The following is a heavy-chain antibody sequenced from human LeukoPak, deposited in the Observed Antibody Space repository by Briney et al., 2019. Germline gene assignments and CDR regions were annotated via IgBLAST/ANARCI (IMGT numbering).Heavy chain of an antibody. Sequence: GGSLRLSCAASGFTVSSNYMNWVRQAPGKGLEWVSHISSSTIYYADSVKGRFTISRDNSKNTLYLQMNSLRAEDTAVYYCARGDGYNYWSGWGQGTLVTVSS. CDR2: ISSSTI. CDR1: GFTVSSNY. J-gene: IGHJ4*02. V-gene: IGHV3-66*01. D-gene: IGHD5-24*01. CDR3: ARGDGYNYWSG.